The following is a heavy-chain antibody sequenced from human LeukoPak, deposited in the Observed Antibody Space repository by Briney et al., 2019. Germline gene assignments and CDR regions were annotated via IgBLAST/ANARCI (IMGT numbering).Heavy chain of an antibody. CDR2: IYYSGST. D-gene: IGHD3-22*01. CDR3: ARPPSSDWRFDGFDI. V-gene: IGHV4-61*01. CDR1: GGSLSSGSYY. J-gene: IGHJ3*02. Sequence: PSETLSLTCTVSGGSLSSGSYYWSWIRQPPGKGLEWIGYIYYSGSTNYNPSLKSRVTISADTSKNQFSLKLSSVTSVDTAVYYCARPPSSDWRFDGFDIWGQGTMVTVSS.